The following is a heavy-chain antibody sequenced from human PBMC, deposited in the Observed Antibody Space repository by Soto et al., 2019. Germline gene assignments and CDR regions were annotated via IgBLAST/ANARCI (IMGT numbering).Heavy chain of an antibody. D-gene: IGHD5-18*01. CDR2: IDPSDSYT. V-gene: IGHV5-10-1*01. J-gene: IGHJ6*02. Sequence: GESLKISCKGSGYSFTSYWISWVRQMPGKGLEWMGRIDPSDSYTNYSPSFQGHVTISADKSISTAYLQWSSLKASDTAMYYCARHIVDTAMVRDYYGMDVWGQGTTVTVSS. CDR1: GYSFTSYW. CDR3: ARHIVDTAMVRDYYGMDV.